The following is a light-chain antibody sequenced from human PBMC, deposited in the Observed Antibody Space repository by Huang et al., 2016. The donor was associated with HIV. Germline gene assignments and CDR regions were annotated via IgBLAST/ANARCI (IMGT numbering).Light chain of an antibody. CDR3: LQYDRSPLT. J-gene: IGKJ4*01. Sequence: EIVLTPSPGTLSLSPGETATFSCRASQRLRDTYIAWYQQRPGQAPRLLIYGASSRATGIPDRFSGSGSGTDFTLTINRLEPQDLAVYFCLQYDRSPLTFGGGTKVEL. CDR1: QRLRDTY. V-gene: IGKV3-20*01. CDR2: GAS.